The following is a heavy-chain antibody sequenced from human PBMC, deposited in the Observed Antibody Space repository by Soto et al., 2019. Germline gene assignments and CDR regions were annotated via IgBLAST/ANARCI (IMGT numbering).Heavy chain of an antibody. Sequence: GGSLRQSCAASEFTYSGYGMHWVRQAPGKGLEWVAVIWYDGSNKYYADSVKGRFTISRDNSKNTLYLQMNSLRAEDTAVYYSAREVHHGWFDPWGQGTLVTVSS. V-gene: IGHV3-33*01. CDR1: EFTYSGYG. J-gene: IGHJ5*02. CDR2: IWYDGSNK. CDR3: AREVHHGWFDP.